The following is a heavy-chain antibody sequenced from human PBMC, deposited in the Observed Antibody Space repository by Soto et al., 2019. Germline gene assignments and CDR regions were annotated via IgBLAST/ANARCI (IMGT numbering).Heavy chain of an antibody. CDR3: AKDWVGGSNRYQLDY. J-gene: IGHJ4*02. CDR1: RFTFSDYG. Sequence: QVLLVESGGGVVQPGRSLRLSCAASRFTFSDYGMHWVRQAPGKGLEWVAGISHGATRKSYSDSVKGRFIISRDNSKKMLYQQLNSPRREETAVYYCAKDWVGGSNRYQLDYWGRGTLVTVST. CDR2: ISHGATRK. V-gene: IGHV3-30*18. D-gene: IGHD4-4*01.